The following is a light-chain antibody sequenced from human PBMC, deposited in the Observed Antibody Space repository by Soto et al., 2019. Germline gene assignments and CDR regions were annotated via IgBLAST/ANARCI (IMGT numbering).Light chain of an antibody. CDR3: GSSSGGPTPVV. V-gene: IGLV2-14*03. CDR2: DVT. Sequence: QSALTQPASVSGSPGRSVTISCTGSSSDVGDFNYVSWYQHRPGRAPKLIIYDVTKRPSGSSDRFSASKSGRTASLTISGPPAADDAGYYCGSSSGGPTPVVFGGGTQLTVL. J-gene: IGLJ2*01. CDR1: SSDVGDFNY.